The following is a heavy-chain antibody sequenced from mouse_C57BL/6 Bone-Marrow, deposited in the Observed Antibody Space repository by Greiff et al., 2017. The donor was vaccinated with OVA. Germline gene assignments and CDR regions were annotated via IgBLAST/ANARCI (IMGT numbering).Heavy chain of an antibody. Sequence: EVKLMESGGGLVQPGGSLKLSCAASGFTFSDFYMYWIRQTPEKRLEWVAYISNGGGSTYYPDTVKGRFNISRDNAKNTLYLQMSRLKSDDTAMYCCARLDAMDYWGQGTSVTVTS. V-gene: IGHV5-12*01. CDR3: ARLDAMDY. CDR1: GFTFSDFY. CDR2: ISNGGGST. J-gene: IGHJ4*01.